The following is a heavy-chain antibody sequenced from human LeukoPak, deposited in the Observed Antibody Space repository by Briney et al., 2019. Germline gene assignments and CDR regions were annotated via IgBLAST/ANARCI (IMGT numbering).Heavy chain of an antibody. CDR3: ARSYDSGWYVSDH. V-gene: IGHV3-74*01. CDR1: ASTFSSNW. Sequence: PGGSLRLSCAASASTFSSNWMHWVRQAPGKGLVWVSRISKDGSSTNYADSVKGRFTISRDNAKNTLYLQMSSLTAEDTAVYYCARSYDSGWYVSDHWGQGTLVTVSS. D-gene: IGHD6-19*01. CDR2: ISKDGSST. J-gene: IGHJ4*02.